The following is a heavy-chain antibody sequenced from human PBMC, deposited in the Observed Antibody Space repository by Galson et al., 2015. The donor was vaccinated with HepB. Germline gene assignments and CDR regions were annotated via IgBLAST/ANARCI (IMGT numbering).Heavy chain of an antibody. J-gene: IGHJ5*02. CDR2: ISNDGTTK. V-gene: IGHV3-30*04. D-gene: IGHD5/OR15-5a*01. CDR3: AREDYSVAWYGSRLGNWFDP. CDR1: GFIFGAYS. Sequence: SLRLSCAASGFIFGAYSIHWVRQAPGKGLEWVALISNDGTTKDYADSVRGRFTISRANSKNTVYLQMNSLKHEDTAIYYCAREDYSVAWYGSRLGNWFDPWGHGALVTVSS.